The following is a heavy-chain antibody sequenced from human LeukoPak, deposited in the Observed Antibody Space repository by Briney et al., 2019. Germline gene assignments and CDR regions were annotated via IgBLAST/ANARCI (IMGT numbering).Heavy chain of an antibody. CDR3: ARGLSAMVRDAFDI. Sequence: ASVKVSCKASGYTFTGYYMHWVRQAPGQGLEWMGWINPNSGGTNYAQKFQGRVTTTRDTSISTAYMELSRLRSDDTAVYYCARGLSAMVRDAFDIWGQGTMVTVSS. J-gene: IGHJ3*02. V-gene: IGHV1-2*02. CDR2: INPNSGGT. CDR1: GYTFTGYY. D-gene: IGHD3-10*01.